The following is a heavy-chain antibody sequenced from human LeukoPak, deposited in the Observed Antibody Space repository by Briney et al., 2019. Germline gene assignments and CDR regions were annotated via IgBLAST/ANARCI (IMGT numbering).Heavy chain of an antibody. J-gene: IGHJ5*02. CDR2: ISGSSTYI. CDR3: ARDNYYGSGSTGFDP. V-gene: IGHV3-11*06. Sequence: GGSLRLSCGASGFTFSDYYMSWVRQAPGKGLEWVSYISGSSTYIDYADSVKGRFTISRDNAKNSLYLQMNGLRAEDTAVYYCARDNYYGSGSTGFDPWGQGTLVTVSS. D-gene: IGHD3-10*01. CDR1: GFTFSDYY.